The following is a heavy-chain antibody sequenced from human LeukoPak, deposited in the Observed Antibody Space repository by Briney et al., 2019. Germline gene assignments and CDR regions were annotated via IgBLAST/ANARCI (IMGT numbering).Heavy chain of an antibody. CDR1: GFTFSDYY. CDR3: ARDTSGPLY. D-gene: IGHD6-19*01. J-gene: IGHJ4*02. V-gene: IGHV3-11*06. CDR2: ISSSSSYT. Sequence: GGSLRLSCAASGFTFSDYYMSWIRQAPGKGLEWVSYISSSSSYTNYADSVKGRFTISRDNAKNSLYLQMNGLRAEDTAVYYCARDTSGPLYWGQGTLVTVSS.